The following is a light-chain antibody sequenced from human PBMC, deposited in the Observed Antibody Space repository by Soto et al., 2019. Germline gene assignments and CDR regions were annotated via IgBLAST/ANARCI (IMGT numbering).Light chain of an antibody. CDR1: SSNIGAGYD. CDR3: QSYDSSLSGVV. J-gene: IGLJ2*01. Sequence: QSVLTQPPSVSGAPGQRVTISCTGSSSNIGAGYDVHWYQQLPGTAPKLLIYGNSNRPSGVPVRFSGSKSGTSASLAITGLQAEDEADYYCQSYDSSLSGVVSGGGTKLTVL. CDR2: GNS. V-gene: IGLV1-40*01.